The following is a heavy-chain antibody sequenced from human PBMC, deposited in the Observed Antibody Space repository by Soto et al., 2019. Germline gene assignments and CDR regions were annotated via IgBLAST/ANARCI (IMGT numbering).Heavy chain of an antibody. J-gene: IGHJ5*02. CDR1: GYTFTRYT. CDR3: ARGIATGQLDP. CDR2: INPDNGNT. Sequence: GCSVKVSCKGSGYTFTRYTMKWVRQAPGQRLEWMGWINPDNGNTKSSQKFQDRVIITRETSASTAYMDLSSLRSEDTAVYYCARGIATGQLDPCGQGTLVTVSS. V-gene: IGHV1-3*01. D-gene: IGHD2-15*01.